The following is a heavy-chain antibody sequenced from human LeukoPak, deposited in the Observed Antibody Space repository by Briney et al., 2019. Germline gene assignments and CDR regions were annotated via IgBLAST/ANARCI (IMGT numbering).Heavy chain of an antibody. D-gene: IGHD6-19*01. CDR2: IYNGDNT. CDR1: GFTVSSNY. Sequence: PGGSLRLSCAASGFTVSSNYMGWVRQAPGKGLEWVSVIYNGDNTNYRDSVKDRFTISRDNSKNTLHLQMSSLRAEDTALYYCAGASQWLDFYYWGQGALVTVSS. CDR3: AGASQWLDFYY. V-gene: IGHV3-66*01. J-gene: IGHJ4*02.